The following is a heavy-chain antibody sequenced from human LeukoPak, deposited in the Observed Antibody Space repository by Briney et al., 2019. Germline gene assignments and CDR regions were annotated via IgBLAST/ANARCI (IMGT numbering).Heavy chain of an antibody. CDR3: ARDGGYSGLLRTGKIQLGFDY. J-gene: IGHJ4*02. V-gene: IGHV3-30-3*01. Sequence: GRSLRLSCAASGFTFSSYAMHWVRQAPGKGLEWVAVISYNGSNKYYADSVKGRFTISRDNSKNTLYLQMNSLRAEDTAVYYCARDGGYSGLLRTGKIQLGFDYWGQGTLATVSS. CDR2: ISYNGSNK. CDR1: GFTFSSYA. D-gene: IGHD5-12*01.